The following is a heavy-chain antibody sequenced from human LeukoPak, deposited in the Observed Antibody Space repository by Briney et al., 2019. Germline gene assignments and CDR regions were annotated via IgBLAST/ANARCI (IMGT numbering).Heavy chain of an antibody. J-gene: IGHJ3*02. D-gene: IGHD3-22*01. CDR2: FDPEDGET. Sequence: ASVKVSCKVSGYTLTELSMHRVRQAPGKGLEWMGGFDPEDGETIYAQKFQGRVTMTEDTSTDTAYMELSSLRSEDTAVYYCATGRYYDSSGSLDAFDIWGQGTMVTVSS. V-gene: IGHV1-24*01. CDR1: GYTLTELS. CDR3: ATGRYYDSSGSLDAFDI.